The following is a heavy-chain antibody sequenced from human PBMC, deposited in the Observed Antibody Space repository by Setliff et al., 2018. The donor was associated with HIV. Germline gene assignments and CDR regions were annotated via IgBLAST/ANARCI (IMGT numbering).Heavy chain of an antibody. CDR2: IGNIYNGGST. CDR1: GYSISSSYW. J-gene: IGHJ2*01. V-gene: IGHV4-28*01. CDR3: ARTALWFDEADWYFDL. D-gene: IGHD3-10*01. Sequence: SETLSLTCAVSGYSISSSYWWGWIRQSPGKGLEWIGNIGNIYNGGSTYYNPSLKSRVTMSVDTSRNQFSLKLSSVTAVDTAVYYCARTALWFDEADWYFDLWGRGTLVTVSS.